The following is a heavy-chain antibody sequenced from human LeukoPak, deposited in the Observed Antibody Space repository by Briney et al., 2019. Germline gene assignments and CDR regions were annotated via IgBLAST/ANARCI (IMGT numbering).Heavy chain of an antibody. J-gene: IGHJ4*02. CDR1: GFTFSSYAM. Sequence: GSLRVSCAASGFTFSSYAMCWVRQAPGKGLEWIGEVHLSGRTNYNPSLESRVTMSVDMSENHISLKLTSVTAADTAVYYCARESGTNRPLDYSEEGT. D-gene: IGHD2-8*01. V-gene: IGHV4-4*02. CDR3: ARESGTNRPLDY. CDR2: VHLSGRT.